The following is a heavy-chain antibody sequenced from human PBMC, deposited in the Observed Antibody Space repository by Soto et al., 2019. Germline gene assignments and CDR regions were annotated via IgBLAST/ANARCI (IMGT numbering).Heavy chain of an antibody. D-gene: IGHD2-15*01. V-gene: IGHV3-11*01. CDR1: GFTFSDYY. Sequence: LRLSCVTSGFTFSDYYISWLRQAPGKGPECLSYISFNNNTIYYDDSVRGRFTISRDNAKNSVFLQMNRLRVEDTAVYYCARHLGRIEAARFDYWGRGTLVTVSS. J-gene: IGHJ4*02. CDR2: ISFNNNTI. CDR3: ARHLGRIEAARFDY.